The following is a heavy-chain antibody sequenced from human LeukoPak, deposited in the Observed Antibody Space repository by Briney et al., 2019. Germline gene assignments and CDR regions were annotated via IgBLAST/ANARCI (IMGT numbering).Heavy chain of an antibody. V-gene: IGHV3-23*01. J-gene: IGHJ6*03. CDR1: GFTFSSYA. D-gene: IGHD6-6*01. CDR2: ISGSGGST. Sequence: GGSLRLSCAASGFTFSSYAMSWVRQAPGKGLEWVSAISGSGGSTYYADSVKGRFTISRDNSKNTLYLQMNSLRAEDTAIYYCARDLEYTSSSSYYYYMDVWGKGTTVTVSS. CDR3: ARDLEYTSSSSYYYYMDV.